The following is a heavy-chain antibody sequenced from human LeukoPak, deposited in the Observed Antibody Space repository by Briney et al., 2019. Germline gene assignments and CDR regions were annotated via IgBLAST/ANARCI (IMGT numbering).Heavy chain of an antibody. CDR1: TFTFSSYT. CDR2: ISSSGSYI. J-gene: IGHJ4*02. Sequence: GGSLRLSCAASTFTFSSYTMNWVRQAPGTGLEWVSSISSSGSYIYYGDSVKGRFTISRDDAKNLVYLQMNSLRAEDTAVYFCARDAAGWSRDYWGQGTLVTVSS. V-gene: IGHV3-21*01. D-gene: IGHD6-19*01. CDR3: ARDAAGWSRDY.